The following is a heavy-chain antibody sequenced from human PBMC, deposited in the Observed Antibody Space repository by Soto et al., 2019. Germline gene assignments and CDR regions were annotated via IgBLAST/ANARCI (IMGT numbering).Heavy chain of an antibody. CDR1: GYTFTSYY. Sequence: QVQLVQSGAEVKKPGASVKVSCKASGYTFTSYYMHWVRQAPGQGLEWMGIINPSGGSTSYAQKFQGRXXMXRXXSTSTVYMELSSLRSEDTAVYYCARDRYSSGGMDVWGQGTTVTVSS. J-gene: IGHJ6*02. CDR2: INPSGGST. D-gene: IGHD6-19*01. CDR3: ARDRYSSGGMDV. V-gene: IGHV1-46*01.